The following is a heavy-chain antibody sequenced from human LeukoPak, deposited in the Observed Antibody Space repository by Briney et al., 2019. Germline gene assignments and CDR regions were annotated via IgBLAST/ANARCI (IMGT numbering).Heavy chain of an antibody. D-gene: IGHD3-22*01. J-gene: IGHJ3*02. CDR2: IIPILGIA. CDR1: GGTFSSYA. V-gene: IGHV1-69*04. Sequence: SVKVSCKASGGTFSSYAISWVRQAPGQGLEWMGRIIPILGIANYAQKFQGRVTITADKSTSTAYMELSSLRSEDTAVYYCAREGPDSSGYYPGAFDIWGQGTMVTVSS. CDR3: AREGPDSSGYYPGAFDI.